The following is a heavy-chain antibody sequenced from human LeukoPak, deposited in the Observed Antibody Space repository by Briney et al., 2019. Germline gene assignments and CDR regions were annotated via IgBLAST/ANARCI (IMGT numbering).Heavy chain of an antibody. J-gene: IGHJ5*02. CDR1: GYTFSNYG. D-gene: IGHD1-26*01. CDR3: ARDGAVGATLQGASYYWFDP. CDR2: ISASSGNT. V-gene: IGHV1-18*01. Sequence: ASVKVSCKASGYTFSNYGISWLRQAPGQGLEWMGWISASSGNTRYEQSFQGRLTMTTDTSTSTAYMELMSLRSDDTAVYFCARDGAVGATLQGASYYWFDPWGQGTLVTVSS.